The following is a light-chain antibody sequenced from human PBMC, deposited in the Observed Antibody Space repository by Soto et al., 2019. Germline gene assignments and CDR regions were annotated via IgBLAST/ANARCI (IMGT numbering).Light chain of an antibody. Sequence: DIQLTQSPSFLSASVGDRVTITCRASQGISSYLAWYQQKPGKAPKLLIYAASTLQSGVPSRFSGSGSGTEFTLTISSLQPEDFATYSCQQLIVTLRFGGGTKVEIK. CDR1: QGISSY. CDR2: AAS. J-gene: IGKJ4*02. V-gene: IGKV1-9*01. CDR3: QQLIVTLR.